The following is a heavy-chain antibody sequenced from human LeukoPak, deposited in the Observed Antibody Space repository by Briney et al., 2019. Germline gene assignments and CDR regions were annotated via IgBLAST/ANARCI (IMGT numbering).Heavy chain of an antibody. V-gene: IGHV1-8*01. CDR2: MNPNSGNT. J-gene: IGHJ4*02. CDR1: EYTFTSYD. D-gene: IGHD3-10*01. Sequence: GASVKVSCKASEYTFTSYDINWVRQATGQGLEWMGWMNPNSGNTVYAQKFQGRVTMTRDTSISTAYMELSSLRSEDTAVYYCVVTMVRGVIDWGQGTLVTVSS. CDR3: VVTMVRGVID.